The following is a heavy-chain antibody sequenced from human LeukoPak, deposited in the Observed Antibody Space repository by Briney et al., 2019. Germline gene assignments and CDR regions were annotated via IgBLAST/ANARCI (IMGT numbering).Heavy chain of an antibody. J-gene: IGHJ4*02. D-gene: IGHD3-10*01. CDR1: GYTFTGYY. V-gene: IGHV1-2*02. CDR2: INPNSGGT. Sequence: ASVKVSCKASGYTFTGYYMHWVRQAPGQGLEWMGWINPNSGGTNYAQKFQGRVTMTRNTSISTAYMELSSLRSEDTAVYYCARGWKYYYGSGSYSPLDYWGQGTLVTVSS. CDR3: ARGWKYYYGSGSYSPLDY.